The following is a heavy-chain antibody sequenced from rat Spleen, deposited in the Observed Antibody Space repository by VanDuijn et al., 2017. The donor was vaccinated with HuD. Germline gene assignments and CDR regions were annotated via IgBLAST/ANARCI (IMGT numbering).Heavy chain of an antibody. J-gene: IGHJ2*01. CDR2: ISYDGSST. D-gene: IGHD1-10*01. CDR1: GFTFSNYG. V-gene: IGHV5-29*01. CDR3: ARHEQPLDY. Sequence: EVQLVESGGGLVQPGRSLKLSCAASGFTFSNYGMAWVRQAPTKGLEWVATISYDGSSTYYRDSVKGRFTISSDNAKSTLYLQMDSLRSEDTATYYCARHEQPLDYWGQGVMVTVSS.